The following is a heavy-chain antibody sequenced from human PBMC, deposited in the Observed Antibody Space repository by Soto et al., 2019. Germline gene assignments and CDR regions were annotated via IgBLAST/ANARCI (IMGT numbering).Heavy chain of an antibody. D-gene: IGHD6-19*01. Sequence: EVQLVESGGGLVQPGGSLRLSCVASGFTFSDSWMHWVRQAPGKGLVWVSRVNEHGTDSNYADSVKGRFTISRDNAKNTLYLQMKSLKADDTAVYYCARVAVVTQGIDYWGQGTLVTVSS. CDR1: GFTFSDSW. CDR3: ARVAVVTQGIDY. CDR2: VNEHGTDS. V-gene: IGHV3-74*01. J-gene: IGHJ4*02.